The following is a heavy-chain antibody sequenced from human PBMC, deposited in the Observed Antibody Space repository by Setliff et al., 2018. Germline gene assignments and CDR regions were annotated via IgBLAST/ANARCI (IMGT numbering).Heavy chain of an antibody. CDR2: ISAHTGNT. J-gene: IGHJ4*02. D-gene: IGHD2-2*01. V-gene: IGHV1-18*01. CDR3: SRLVRFCIRTSCQRLSGGDF. Sequence: ASVKVSCKTSGYTFSDYGIAWVRQAPGQGLEWMGWISAHTGNTFYSPKFHGRLTLTTDTSTRTAYMQLRSLDSDDTAVYYCSRLVRFCIRTSCQRLSGGDFWGEGTLVTVSS. CDR1: GYTFSDYG.